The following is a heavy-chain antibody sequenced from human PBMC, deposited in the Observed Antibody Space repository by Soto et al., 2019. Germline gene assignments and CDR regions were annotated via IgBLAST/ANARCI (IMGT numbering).Heavy chain of an antibody. V-gene: IGHV1-3*01. CDR2: INAGNGNT. D-gene: IGHD3-10*01. CDR1: VYTFTSYA. Sequence: GASVKVSCTASVYTFTSYAMHWVRQAPGQRLEWMGWINAGNGNTKYSQKFQGRVTITRDTSASTAYMELSSLRSEDTAVYYCARVQTYYGSGSPYNWFDPWGQGTLVTVSS. CDR3: ARVQTYYGSGSPYNWFDP. J-gene: IGHJ5*02.